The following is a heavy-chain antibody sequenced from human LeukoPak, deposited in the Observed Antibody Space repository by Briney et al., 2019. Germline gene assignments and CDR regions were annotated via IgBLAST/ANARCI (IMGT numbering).Heavy chain of an antibody. Sequence: GGSLRLSCAASGFTFDDYAMHWVRQAPGKGLEWVSLISWDGGSTYYADSVKGRFTISRDNSKNSLYLQMNSLRAEDIALYYCAKDSLRGRRSGSYYFDYWGQGTLVTVSS. CDR2: ISWDGGST. CDR3: AKDSLRGRRSGSYYFDY. J-gene: IGHJ4*02. D-gene: IGHD1-26*01. CDR1: GFTFDDYA. V-gene: IGHV3-43D*03.